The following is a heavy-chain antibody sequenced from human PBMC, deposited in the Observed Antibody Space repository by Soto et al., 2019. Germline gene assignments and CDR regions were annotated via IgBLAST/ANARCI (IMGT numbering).Heavy chain of an antibody. Sequence: EVQLVESGGDLVQPGGSLRLSCVASGFTFSTYWMTWVRQAPGMGLEWVAGIKEDGSEEVYVDSVKGRFSISRDNTKTLLYLQLNSVKAEETAVYYCATHISSPFSNFDYWGQGSLVTVSS. CDR2: IKEDGSEE. V-gene: IGHV3-7*01. CDR1: GFTFSTYW. CDR3: ATHISSPFSNFDY. D-gene: IGHD2-2*01. J-gene: IGHJ4*02.